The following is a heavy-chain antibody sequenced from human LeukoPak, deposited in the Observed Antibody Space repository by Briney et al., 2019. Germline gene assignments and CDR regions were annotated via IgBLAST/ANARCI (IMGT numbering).Heavy chain of an antibody. CDR2: IYPGDSDT. CDR1: GYSFTSYW. V-gene: IGHV5-51*01. J-gene: IGHJ5*02. D-gene: IGHD5-18*01. CDR3: ARALPHRRLMDTTMEQHWFDP. Sequence: AGESLKISCKGSGYSFTSYWIGWVRQMPGKGLEWMGIIYPGDSDTRYSPSFQGQVTISADKSISTAYLQWSSLKASDTAMYYCARALPHRRLMDTTMEQHWFDPWGQGTLVTVSS.